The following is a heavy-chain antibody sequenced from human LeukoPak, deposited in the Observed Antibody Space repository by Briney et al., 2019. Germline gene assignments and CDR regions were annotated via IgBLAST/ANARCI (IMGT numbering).Heavy chain of an antibody. CDR2: IYYSGST. CDR3: AREPYYYDSSGYPFR. V-gene: IGHV4-59*12. CDR1: GGSISSYY. Sequence: SETLSLTCTVSGGSISSYYWSWIRQPPGKGLEWIGYIYYSGSTNYNPSLKSRVTISVDTSKNQFSLKLSSVTAADTAVYYCAREPYYYDSSGYPFRWGQGTLVTVSS. J-gene: IGHJ4*02. D-gene: IGHD3-22*01.